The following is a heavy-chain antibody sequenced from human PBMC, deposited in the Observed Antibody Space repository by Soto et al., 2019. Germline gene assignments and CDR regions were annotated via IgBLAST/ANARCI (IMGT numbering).Heavy chain of an antibody. V-gene: IGHV1-69*01. Sequence: QVQLVQSGAEVQKPGSSVKVSCKASGGTFSSYAISWVRQAPGQGLEWMGGIIPIFGTANYAQKFQGRVTITADESTSTAYMELSSLRSEDTAVYYCASEPFYYYDSSGYFDYWGQGTLVTVSS. CDR3: ASEPFYYYDSSGYFDY. CDR2: IIPIFGTA. CDR1: GGTFSSYA. D-gene: IGHD3-22*01. J-gene: IGHJ4*02.